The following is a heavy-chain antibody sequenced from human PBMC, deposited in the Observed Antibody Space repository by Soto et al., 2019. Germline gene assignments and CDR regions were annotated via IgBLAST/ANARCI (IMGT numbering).Heavy chain of an antibody. CDR2: ISAYTGNT. CDR3: ARAPLSGSSLYYYGMDV. Sequence: ASVKVSCKASGYTFTTYGISWVRQAPGQGLEWMGWISAYTGNTNYAQKLQDRVTMTTDTSTSTAYIELRSLRSDDTAVYYCARAPLSGSSLYYYGMDVWGQGTTVPVSS. V-gene: IGHV1-18*01. J-gene: IGHJ6*02. CDR1: GYTFTTYG. D-gene: IGHD3-10*01.